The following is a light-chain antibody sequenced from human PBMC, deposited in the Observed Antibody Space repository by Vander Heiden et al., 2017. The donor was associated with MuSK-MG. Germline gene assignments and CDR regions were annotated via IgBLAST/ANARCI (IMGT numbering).Light chain of an antibody. CDR1: SSDVGGYNY. CDR2: EVS. V-gene: IGLV2-8*01. J-gene: IGLJ1*01. CDR3: SSYAGSNIL. Sequence: QSALTQPPSASGSPGQSVTISCTGTSSDVGGYNYVSWYQQHPGKAPKLMIYEVSKRPSGVPDRFSGSKSGTTASLTVSGLQAEDEADYYCSSYAGSNILFGTGTKVTVL.